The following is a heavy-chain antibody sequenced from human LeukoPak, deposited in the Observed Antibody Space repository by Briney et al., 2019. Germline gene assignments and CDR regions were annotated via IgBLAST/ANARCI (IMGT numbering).Heavy chain of an antibody. D-gene: IGHD6-19*01. J-gene: IGHJ5*02. CDR3: ARVEQWLVIP. CDR2: IYYSGST. V-gene: IGHV4-30-4*01. Sequence: PSETLSLTCTVSGVSISSGDYYWGWIRQPPGKGLEWIGYIYYSGSTYYNPSLKSRVTISVDTSKNQFSLKLSSVTAADTAVYYCARVEQWLVIPWGQGTLVTVPS. CDR1: GVSISSGDYY.